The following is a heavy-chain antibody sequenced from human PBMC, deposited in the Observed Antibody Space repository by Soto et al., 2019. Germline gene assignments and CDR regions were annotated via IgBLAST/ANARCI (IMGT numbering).Heavy chain of an antibody. CDR3: ARGGYCSSTSCYGYYYYYMDV. D-gene: IGHD2-2*03. CDR1: GGSIRSSSYC. V-gene: IGHV4-39*01. CDR2: IYYSGST. J-gene: IGHJ6*03. Sequence: PSETLSLTCTVSGGSIRSSSYCWGRISQPPGKGLEWFGSIYYSGSTYYNPSLKSRVTISVDTSKILFSLKLSSVTAADTAVYYCARGGYCSSTSCYGYYYYYMDVWVKGTTVTVSS.